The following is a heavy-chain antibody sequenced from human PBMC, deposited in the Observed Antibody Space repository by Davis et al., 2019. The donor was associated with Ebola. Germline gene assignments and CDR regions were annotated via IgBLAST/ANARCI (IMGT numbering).Heavy chain of an antibody. CDR2: INPSGGST. D-gene: IGHD2-15*01. CDR3: ARESVVVAAFGVTGWFDP. J-gene: IGHJ5*02. Sequence: ASAKVSCKASGYTFTSYYMHWVRQAPGQGLEWMGIINPSGGSTSYAQKFQGRVTMTRDTSTSTVYMELSSLRSEDTVVYYCARESVVVAAFGVTGWFDPWGQGTLVTVSS. V-gene: IGHV1-46*01. CDR1: GYTFTSYY.